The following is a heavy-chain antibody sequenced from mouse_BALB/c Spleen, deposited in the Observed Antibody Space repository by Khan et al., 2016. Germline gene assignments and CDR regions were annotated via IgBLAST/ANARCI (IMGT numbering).Heavy chain of an antibody. J-gene: IGHJ4*01. D-gene: IGHD2-12*01. CDR3: AQRGATYSYAEDY. Sequence: QVQLQQSGPEMVRPGVSVKISCKGSGYTFTDYAMHWVKQSHAKSLEWIGVISTYSGNTNYNQKFKGKATMTVDKSSSTAYMELARLTSEDSAIYSHAQRGATYSYAEDYRCQGTSVPVSA. CDR2: ISTYSGNT. CDR1: GYTFTDYA. V-gene: IGHV1S137*01.